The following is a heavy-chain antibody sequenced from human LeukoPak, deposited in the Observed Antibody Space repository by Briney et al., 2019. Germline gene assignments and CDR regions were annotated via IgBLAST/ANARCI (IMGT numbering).Heavy chain of an antibody. CDR2: VSGSNGNT. D-gene: IGHD6-13*01. CDR1: GFTFSSYS. V-gene: IGHV3-23*01. CDR3: VRESPVAAVGRSWFDP. Sequence: PGGSLRLFCAASGFTFSSYSMNWVRQAPGKGLEWVSTVSGSNGNTHYADSVKGRFTISRDNSKNTLYLQMNSLRAEDTAVYYCVRESPVAAVGRSWFDPWGQGTLVTVSS. J-gene: IGHJ5*02.